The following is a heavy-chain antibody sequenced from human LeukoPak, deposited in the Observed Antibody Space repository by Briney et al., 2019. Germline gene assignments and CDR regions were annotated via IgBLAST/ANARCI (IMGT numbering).Heavy chain of an antibody. Sequence: GGSLRLSCAASGFTFNNFAMSWVRQAPGKGLDWASGLSGSGSSTYYADSVKGRFTISRDNSNSTLYLQMNSLRAEDTAVYYCAKRPKYGNSWIDSWGQGTLVTVSS. V-gene: IGHV3-23*01. CDR3: AKRPKYGNSWIDS. CDR2: LSGSGSST. CDR1: GFTFNNFA. J-gene: IGHJ5*01. D-gene: IGHD6-6*01.